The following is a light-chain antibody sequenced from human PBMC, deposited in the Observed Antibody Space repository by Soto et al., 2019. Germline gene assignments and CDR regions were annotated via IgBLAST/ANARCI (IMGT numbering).Light chain of an antibody. V-gene: IGLV2-14*01. CDR2: EVS. CDR3: GSFSSSSTLYV. CDR1: SSDVGGSKY. J-gene: IGLJ1*01. Sequence: QSVLTQPASVSGYPGQSITISCTGTSSDVGGSKYVSWYQQLPGKAPRLMIYEVSNRPSGVSNRFSGSKSGNTASLTVSGLQAEDEADYYCGSFSSSSTLYVFGTGTKVTVL.